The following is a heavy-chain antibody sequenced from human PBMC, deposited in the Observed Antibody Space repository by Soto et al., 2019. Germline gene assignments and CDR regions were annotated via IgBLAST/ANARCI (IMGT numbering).Heavy chain of an antibody. V-gene: IGHV3-11*01. Sequence: QVQLVESGGGLVKPGGSLRLSCAASGFTFGDYYMTWIRQAPGQGLEWVSFIGNRGTGIYYADSVKGRFTIFRDNAKNSLYQQMNSLRAEDTAMYYCARDLRAVGMASRFDPWGQGTLVTVSS. J-gene: IGHJ5*02. CDR1: GFTFGDYY. CDR2: IGNRGTGI. CDR3: ARDLRAVGMASRFDP. D-gene: IGHD6-13*01.